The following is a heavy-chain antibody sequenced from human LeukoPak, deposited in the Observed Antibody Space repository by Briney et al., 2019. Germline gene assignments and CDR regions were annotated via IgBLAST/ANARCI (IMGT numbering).Heavy chain of an antibody. CDR2: ISASGDST. J-gene: IGHJ4*02. CDR1: GFTFSSYA. CDR3: ARYIRSPLYYFDY. D-gene: IGHD1-1*01. V-gene: IGHV3-23*01. Sequence: GGSLRLSCAASGFTFSSYAMNWARQAPGKGLEWVSTISASGDSTYYADSVKGRFTISRDISRNTLYVQMNSLRAEDTAVYYCARYIRSPLYYFDYWGRGTLVTVSS.